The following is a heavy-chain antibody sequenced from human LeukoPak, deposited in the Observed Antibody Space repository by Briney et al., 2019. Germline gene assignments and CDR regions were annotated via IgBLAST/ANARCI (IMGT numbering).Heavy chain of an antibody. D-gene: IGHD5-24*01. CDR2: IYPGDSDT. V-gene: IGHV5-51*01. J-gene: IGHJ4*02. CDR1: GYSFTSYL. CDR3: ARLREMATID. Sequence: HGESLKISCRGSGYSFTSYLIGWVRQMPGKGLEWMGIIYPGDSDTRYSPSFQGQVTISADKSISTAYLQWSSLKASDTAKYYCARLREMATIDWGQGTLVTVSS.